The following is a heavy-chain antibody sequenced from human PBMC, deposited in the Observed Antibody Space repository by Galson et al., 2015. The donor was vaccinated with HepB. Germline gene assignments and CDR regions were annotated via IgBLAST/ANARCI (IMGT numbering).Heavy chain of an antibody. CDR3: ATVGYSSSWAYDY. CDR1: GYTLTELS. Sequence: SVKVSCKVSGYTLTELSMHWVRQAPGKGLGWMGGFDPEDGETVYAQKFQGRVTMTEDTSTDTAYMELSSLRSEDTAVYYCATVGYSSSWAYDYWGQGTLVTVSS. V-gene: IGHV1-24*01. J-gene: IGHJ4*02. D-gene: IGHD6-13*01. CDR2: FDPEDGET.